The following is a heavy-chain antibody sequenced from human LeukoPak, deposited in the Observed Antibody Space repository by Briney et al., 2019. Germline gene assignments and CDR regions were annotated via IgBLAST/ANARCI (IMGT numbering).Heavy chain of an antibody. J-gene: IGHJ5*02. V-gene: IGHV4-34*01. CDR1: GGSFSGYY. CDR3: ARVPRVVTPYNWFDP. D-gene: IGHD3-22*01. Sequence: PSETLSLTCAVYGGSFSGYYWSWIRQPPGKGLEWIGEINHSGSTNYNPSLKSRVTISVDTSKNQFSLKLSSVTAADTAVYYCARVPRVVTPYNWFDPWGQGTLVTVSS. CDR2: INHSGST.